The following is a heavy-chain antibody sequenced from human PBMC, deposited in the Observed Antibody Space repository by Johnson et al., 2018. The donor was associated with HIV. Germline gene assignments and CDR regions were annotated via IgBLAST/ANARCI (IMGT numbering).Heavy chain of an antibody. Sequence: QVQLVESGGGLVKPGGSLRLSCAASGFTFSDYYMSWIRQAPGKGLEWVSYISSSGRTISYAYAVKCRFTISRDNAKNSLFLQMNSRRAEDTAVYYCARNGYRPEAAFDIWGQGTMVTVSS. CDR3: ARNGYRPEAAFDI. V-gene: IGHV3-11*04. CDR2: ISSSGRTI. J-gene: IGHJ3*02. D-gene: IGHD5-24*01. CDR1: GFTFSDYY.